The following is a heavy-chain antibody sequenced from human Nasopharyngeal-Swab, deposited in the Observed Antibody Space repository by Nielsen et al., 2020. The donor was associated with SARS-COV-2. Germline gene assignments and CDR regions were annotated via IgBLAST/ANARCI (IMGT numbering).Heavy chain of an antibody. V-gene: IGHV4-34*01. D-gene: IGHD3-22*01. CDR2: INHSGST. Sequence: SETLSLTCAVYGGSFSGYYWSWIRQPPGKGLEWIGEINHSGSTNYNPSLKSRVTISVDTSKNQFSLKLSPVTAADTAVYYCARGITMIAYWGQGTLVTVSS. CDR1: GGSFSGYY. CDR3: ARGITMIAY. J-gene: IGHJ4*02.